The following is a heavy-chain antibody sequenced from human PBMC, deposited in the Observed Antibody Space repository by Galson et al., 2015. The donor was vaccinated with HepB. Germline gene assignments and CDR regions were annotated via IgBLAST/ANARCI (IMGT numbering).Heavy chain of an antibody. CDR3: AKVPRPYYDFWSGYWGYYYYGMDV. D-gene: IGHD3-3*01. V-gene: IGHV3-30*18. Sequence: SLRLSCAASGFTFSSYGMHWVRQAPGKGLEWVAVISYDGSNKYYADSVKGRFTISRDNSKNTLYLQMNSLRAEDTAVYYCAKVPRPYYDFWSGYWGYYYYGMDVWGQGTTVTVSS. CDR1: GFTFSSYG. J-gene: IGHJ6*02. CDR2: ISYDGSNK.